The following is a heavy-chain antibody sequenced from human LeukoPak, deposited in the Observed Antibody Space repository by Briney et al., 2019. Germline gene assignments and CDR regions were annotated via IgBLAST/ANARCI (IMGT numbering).Heavy chain of an antibody. Sequence: SQTLSLTCAVSGGSISSGDYSWSWIRQPPGKGLEWIGYIYHNGTTYYNPSLRSRLTISVDRSKNQFSLKLSSVTAADTAVYYCARDRLGDYFDYWGQGTLVTVSS. V-gene: IGHV4-30-2*01. D-gene: IGHD3-16*01. J-gene: IGHJ4*02. CDR1: GGSISSGDYS. CDR3: ARDRLGDYFDY. CDR2: IYHNGTT.